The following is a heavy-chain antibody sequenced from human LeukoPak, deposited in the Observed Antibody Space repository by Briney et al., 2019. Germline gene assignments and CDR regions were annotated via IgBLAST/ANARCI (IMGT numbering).Heavy chain of an antibody. CDR1: GGSISSSSYY. V-gene: IGHV4-39*01. J-gene: IGHJ4*02. D-gene: IGHD4-23*01. Sequence: SETLSLTCTVSGGSISSSSYYWGWIRQPPGKGLEWIGSIYYSGSTYYNPSLKSRVTISVDTSKNQFSLKLSSVTAADMAVYYCARAPSLWGVVTPAAVDYWGQGTLVTVSS. CDR3: ARAPSLWGVVTPAAVDY. CDR2: IYYSGST.